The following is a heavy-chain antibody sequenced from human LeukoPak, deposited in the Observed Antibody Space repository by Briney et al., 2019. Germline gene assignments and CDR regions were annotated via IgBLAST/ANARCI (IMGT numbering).Heavy chain of an antibody. Sequence: PGGSLRLSCAASGFTFTNYAMGWVRQAPGKGLEWVSAIGGSGNDTYYADSVKGRFTISRDNSKNTLYLQMNSLRAEDTAVYYCARDRVGATDYFDYWGQGTLVTVSS. CDR2: IGGSGNDT. J-gene: IGHJ4*02. D-gene: IGHD1-26*01. CDR3: ARDRVGATDYFDY. CDR1: GFTFTNYA. V-gene: IGHV3-23*01.